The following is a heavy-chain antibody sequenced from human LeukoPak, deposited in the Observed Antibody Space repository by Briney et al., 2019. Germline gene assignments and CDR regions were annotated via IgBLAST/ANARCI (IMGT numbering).Heavy chain of an antibody. CDR1: GGTFSSYA. D-gene: IGHD6-13*01. J-gene: IGHJ5*02. CDR2: IIPIFGTA. Sequence: GASVKVSCTASGGTFSSYAISWVRQAPGQGLEWMGGIIPIFGTANYAQKFQGRVTITADESTSTAYMELSSLRSEDTAVYYCARGGYSSSWSRRFDPWGQGTLVTVSS. V-gene: IGHV1-69*13. CDR3: ARGGYSSSWSRRFDP.